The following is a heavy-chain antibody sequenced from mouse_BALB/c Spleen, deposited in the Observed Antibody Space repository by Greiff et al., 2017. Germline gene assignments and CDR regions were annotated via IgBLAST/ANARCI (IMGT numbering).Heavy chain of an antibody. Sequence: DVMLVESGGGLVQPGGSRKLSCAASGFTFSSFGMHWVRQAPEKGLEWVAYISSGSSTIYYADTVKGRFTISRDNPKNTLFLQMTSLRSEDTAMYYCARGGNYSYWYFDVWGAGTTVTVSS. CDR3: ARGGNYSYWYFDV. CDR1: GFTFSSFG. D-gene: IGHD2-1*01. CDR2: ISSGSSTI. J-gene: IGHJ1*01. V-gene: IGHV5-17*02.